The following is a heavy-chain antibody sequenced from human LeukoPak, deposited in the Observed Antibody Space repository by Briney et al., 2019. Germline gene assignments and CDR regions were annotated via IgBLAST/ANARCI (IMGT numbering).Heavy chain of an antibody. V-gene: IGHV3-33*01. CDR2: IWYDGSNK. Sequence: AGRSLRLSCAASGFTFSSYGMHWVRQAPGKGLEWVAVIWYDGSNKYYADSVKGRFTISRDNSKNTLYLQMNSLRAEDTAVYYCASPGAGTTGFDYWGQGTLAIVST. J-gene: IGHJ4*02. D-gene: IGHD4-17*01. CDR1: GFTFSSYG. CDR3: ASPGAGTTGFDY.